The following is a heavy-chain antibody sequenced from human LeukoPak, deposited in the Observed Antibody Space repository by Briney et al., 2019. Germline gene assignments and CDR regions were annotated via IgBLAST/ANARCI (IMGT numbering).Heavy chain of an antibody. CDR3: ARSRPDDAFDI. V-gene: IGHV4-4*07. CDR1: GGSISSYY. CDR2: IYTSGST. J-gene: IGHJ3*02. Sequence: PSETLSLTCTVSGGSISSYYWSWIRQPAGKGLVWIGRIYTSGSTNYNPSLKSRVTMSVDTSKNQFSLKLSSVTAADTAVYYCARSRPDDAFDIWGQGTMVTVSS. D-gene: IGHD1-14*01.